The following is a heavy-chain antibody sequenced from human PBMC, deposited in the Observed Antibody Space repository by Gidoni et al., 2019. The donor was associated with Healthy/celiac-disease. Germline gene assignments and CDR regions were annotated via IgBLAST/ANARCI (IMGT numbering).Heavy chain of an antibody. CDR1: GFTFRSYD. CDR2: ISGSGGST. Sequence: GGGLVQPGGSLRLSCAASGFTFRSYDMSWVRQAPGKGLEWVSAISGSGGSTYYADSVKGRFTISRDNSKNTLYLQMNSLRAEDTAVYYCAKARYSSGWYEYFQHWGQGTLVTVSS. D-gene: IGHD6-19*01. J-gene: IGHJ1*01. V-gene: IGHV3-23*01. CDR3: AKARYSSGWYEYFQH.